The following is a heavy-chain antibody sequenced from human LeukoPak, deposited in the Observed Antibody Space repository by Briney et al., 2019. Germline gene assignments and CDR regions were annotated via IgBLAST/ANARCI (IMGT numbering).Heavy chain of an antibody. J-gene: IGHJ4*02. D-gene: IGHD3-22*01. Sequence: ASVKVSCKASGYTFTGYCMHWVRQAPGQGLEWMGWINPNSGGTNYAQKFQGRVTMTRDTSINTAYMELSRLRSDDTAVFYCARVNYYDSSGYQETLFDYWGQGTLVTVSS. V-gene: IGHV1-2*02. CDR2: INPNSGGT. CDR1: GYTFTGYC. CDR3: ARVNYYDSSGYQETLFDY.